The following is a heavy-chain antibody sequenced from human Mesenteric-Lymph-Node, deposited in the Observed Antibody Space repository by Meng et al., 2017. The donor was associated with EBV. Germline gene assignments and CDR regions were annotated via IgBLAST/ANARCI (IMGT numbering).Heavy chain of an antibody. D-gene: IGHD1-1*01. Sequence: QLQLVQSGAEVEEPGASVMFSCKASGYSFSNHYIHWVRQAPGQGLEWMGIINSDDGDTNYTQKFQGRVTMTRDTSTTTVYMELTSLTSEDTAVYYCVRADDQDFDYWGQGALVTVSS. CDR1: GYSFSNHY. CDR2: INSDDGDT. J-gene: IGHJ4*02. CDR3: VRADDQDFDY. V-gene: IGHV1-46*01.